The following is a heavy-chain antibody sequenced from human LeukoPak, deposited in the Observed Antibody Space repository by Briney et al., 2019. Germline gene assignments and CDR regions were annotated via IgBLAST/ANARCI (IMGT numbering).Heavy chain of an antibody. CDR1: GFTFRNYW. J-gene: IGHJ4*02. CDR3: ARDGGLNTNFDC. CDR2: TKPDGSAE. D-gene: IGHD2-15*01. Sequence: GGSLRLSCAASGFTFRNYWMGWVRQAPGKGLEWVANTKPDGSAEYYADSVRGRFTTSRDNANKFLYLQMNSLRAEYTAVYYCARDGGLNTNFDCWGQGTLVTVSS. V-gene: IGHV3-7*01.